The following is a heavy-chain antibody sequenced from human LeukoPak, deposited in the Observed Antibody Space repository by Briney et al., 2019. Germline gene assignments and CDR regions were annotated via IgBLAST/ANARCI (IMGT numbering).Heavy chain of an antibody. J-gene: IGHJ3*02. V-gene: IGHV3-64D*09. CDR3: VKGLAYCGGDCYSRAFDI. CDR2: ISSNGGST. CDR1: GFTFSSYA. D-gene: IGHD2-21*02. Sequence: GGSLRLSCSASGFTFSSYAMHWVRHAPGKGLEYVSAISSNGGSTYYADSVKGRFTISRDNSKNTLYLQMSSLRAEDTAVYYCVKGLAYCGGDCYSRAFDIWGQGTMVTVSS.